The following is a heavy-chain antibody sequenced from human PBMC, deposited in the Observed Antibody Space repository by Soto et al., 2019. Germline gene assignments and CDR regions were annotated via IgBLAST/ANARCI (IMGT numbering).Heavy chain of an antibody. J-gene: IGHJ6*02. CDR2: VHYSGGA. Sequence: SETLSLTCTVSGGSISGYYWSWIRQPPGKGLEWMGNVHYSGGAKYNPSLKSRVTISVDKTKNQFSLKLSIVTAADTAVYYCARDTRYYDFWSGSKEGVYYYGMDVWGQGTTVTVSS. D-gene: IGHD3-3*01. CDR1: GGSISGYY. V-gene: IGHV4-59*01. CDR3: ARDTRYYDFWSGSKEGVYYYGMDV.